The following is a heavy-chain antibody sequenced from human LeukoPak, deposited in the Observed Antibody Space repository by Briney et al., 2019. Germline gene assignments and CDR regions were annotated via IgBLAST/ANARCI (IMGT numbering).Heavy chain of an antibody. Sequence: SETLSLTCTVPGGSISSSSYYWGWIRQPPGKGLEWIGSIYYSGSTYYNPSLKSRDTISVDTSKNQFSLKLSSVTAADTAVYYCARQDYGDEFFDYWGQGTLVTVSS. CDR3: ARQDYGDEFFDY. V-gene: IGHV4-39*01. CDR2: IYYSGST. D-gene: IGHD4-17*01. CDR1: GGSISSSSYY. J-gene: IGHJ4*02.